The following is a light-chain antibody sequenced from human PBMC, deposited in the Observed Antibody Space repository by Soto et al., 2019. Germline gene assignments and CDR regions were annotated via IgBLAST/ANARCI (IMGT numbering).Light chain of an antibody. Sequence: EIVMMQSPVTLSVSPGERATLSCRASQSVSSNLAWYQQKPGQAPRLLIYGASTRATNIPARFSGSGSGTEFTLTISSLQSEDFAVYYCQQYNNWPSLTFGGGTKVEIK. V-gene: IGKV3-15*01. J-gene: IGKJ4*01. CDR3: QQYNNWPSLT. CDR1: QSVSSN. CDR2: GAS.